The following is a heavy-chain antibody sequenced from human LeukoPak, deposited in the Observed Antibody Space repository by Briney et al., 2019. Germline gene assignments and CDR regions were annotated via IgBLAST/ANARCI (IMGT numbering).Heavy chain of an antibody. Sequence: SETLSLTCTVSGGSISSSSYYWGWIRQPPGMGLEWIGSIYYSGSTYYNPSLKSRVTISVDTSKNQFSLKLSSVTAADTAVYYCARASYYYDSSGYYYLPDAFDIWGQGTMVTVSS. CDR3: ARASYYYDSSGYYYLPDAFDI. J-gene: IGHJ3*02. V-gene: IGHV4-39*07. D-gene: IGHD3-22*01. CDR2: IYYSGST. CDR1: GGSISSSSYY.